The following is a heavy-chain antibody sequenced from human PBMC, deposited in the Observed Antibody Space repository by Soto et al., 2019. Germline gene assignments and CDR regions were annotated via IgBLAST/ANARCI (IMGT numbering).Heavy chain of an antibody. D-gene: IGHD2-15*01. CDR1: GYSFTSYW. Sequence: GESLKISCKGSGYSFTSYWIGWVRQMPGKGLEWMGIIYPGDSDTRYSPSFQGQVTISADKSISTAYLQWSSLKASDTAMYYCARLPDCSGGSCYLYNPFDYWGQGTLVTVSS. J-gene: IGHJ4*02. CDR3: ARLPDCSGGSCYLYNPFDY. V-gene: IGHV5-51*01. CDR2: IYPGDSDT.